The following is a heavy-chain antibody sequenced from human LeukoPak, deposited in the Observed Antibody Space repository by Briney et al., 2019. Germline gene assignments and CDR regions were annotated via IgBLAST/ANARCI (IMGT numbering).Heavy chain of an antibody. V-gene: IGHV1-69*06. CDR3: ARETITMVRGVKARLFDY. CDR1: AGTSTSYA. Sequence: SVNLSCKPSAGTSTSYAVSWVRQAARHGREWMGGIIPIFDTANYTQTCQGRVTIPADKSARTAYMGRSSVLSEQTAVYYCARETITMVRGVKARLFDYWGQGTLVTVSS. J-gene: IGHJ4*02. D-gene: IGHD3-10*01. CDR2: IIPIFDTA.